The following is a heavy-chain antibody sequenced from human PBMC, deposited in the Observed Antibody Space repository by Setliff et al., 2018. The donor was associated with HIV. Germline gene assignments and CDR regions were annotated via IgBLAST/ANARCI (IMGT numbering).Heavy chain of an antibody. J-gene: IGHJ3*02. CDR3: GRVTRGGIFGLQYFDWSAGAFDI. D-gene: IGHD3-9*01. CDR1: GGTFTSYA. CDR2: INAGNGNT. Sequence: GASVKVSCKASGGTFTSYAMHWVRQAPGQRLEWMGWINAGNGNTKYSQKFQGRVTMTTDTSTSTAYMELRSLRSDDTAVYYCGRVTRGGIFGLQYFDWSAGAFDIWGQGTMVTVSS. V-gene: IGHV1-3*01.